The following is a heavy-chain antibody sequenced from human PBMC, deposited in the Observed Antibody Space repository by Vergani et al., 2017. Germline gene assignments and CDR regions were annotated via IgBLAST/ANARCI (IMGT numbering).Heavy chain of an antibody. CDR3: ARGAAPPSGSYGGYYFDY. D-gene: IGHD1-26*01. J-gene: IGHJ4*02. V-gene: IGHV4-34*01. Sequence: QVQLQQWGAGLLKPSETLSLTCAVYGGSFSGYYWSWIRQPPGKGLEWIGEINHSGSTNYNPSLKSRVTISVDTSKNQFSLKPSSVTAADTAVYYCARGAAPPSGSYGGYYFDYWGQGTLVTVSS. CDR2: INHSGST. CDR1: GGSFSGYY.